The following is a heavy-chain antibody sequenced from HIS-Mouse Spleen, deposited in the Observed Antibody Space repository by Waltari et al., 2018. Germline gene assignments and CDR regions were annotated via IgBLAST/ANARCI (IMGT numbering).Heavy chain of an antibody. Sequence: QVQLVQSGAEVKKPGSSVKVSCKASGGTFSSYAISWVRQAPGQGLEWMGGSIPIFGTANYAQNFQGRVTITADESTSTAYMELSSLRSEDTAVYYCAVRGHSILTGYYDYWGQGTLVTVSS. V-gene: IGHV1-69*01. CDR1: GGTFSSYA. CDR2: SIPIFGTA. CDR3: AVRGHSILTGYYDY. J-gene: IGHJ4*02. D-gene: IGHD3-9*01.